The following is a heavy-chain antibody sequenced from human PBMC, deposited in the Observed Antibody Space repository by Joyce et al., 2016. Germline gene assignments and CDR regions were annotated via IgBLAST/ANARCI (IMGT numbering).Heavy chain of an antibody. D-gene: IGHD3-10*01. CDR3: ATEGSVWFGDKPSYVDH. CDR1: GVPCTRRI. J-gene: IGHJ4*02. Sequence: QVQLVQSGAEVKRPGSSMTVSCKLSGVPCTRRIINWVRQAPGQGLDWMVMIIPILDFTNSAQQCQCRITITANKSTGTAYMELTSQTDEDTALYVCATEGSVWFGDKPSYVDHWGQGTLVSVSS. CDR2: IIPILDFT. V-gene: IGHV1-69*08.